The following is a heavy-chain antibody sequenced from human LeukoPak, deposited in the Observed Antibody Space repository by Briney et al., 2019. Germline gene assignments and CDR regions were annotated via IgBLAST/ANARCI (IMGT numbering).Heavy chain of an antibody. J-gene: IGHJ4*02. CDR2: IIPIFGTA. CDR3: ATFASTSLAYCGGDCYGGGY. V-gene: IGHV1-69*13. CDR1: GGTFSSYA. Sequence: SVKVSCKASGGTFSSYAISGVRQAPGQGLEWMGGIIPIFGTANYAQKFQGRVTITADESTSTAYMELSSLRSEDTAVYYCATFASTSLAYCGGDCYGGGYWGQGTLVTVSS. D-gene: IGHD2-21*01.